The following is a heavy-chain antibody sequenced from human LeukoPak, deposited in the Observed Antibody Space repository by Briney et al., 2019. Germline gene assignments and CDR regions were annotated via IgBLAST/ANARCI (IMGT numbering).Heavy chain of an antibody. Sequence: SETLSLTCAVYGGSFSGYYWSGIRQPPGKGVGWIGGINHSGSTNYNSSLKRRVIISVDTSKNQFSLKMSSVTAADTAVYYCARRFGRKFGERFYYYHYMDVWGKGTTVTISS. J-gene: IGHJ6*03. CDR2: INHSGST. CDR3: ARRFGRKFGERFYYYHYMDV. D-gene: IGHD3-10*01. V-gene: IGHV4-34*01. CDR1: GGSFSGYY.